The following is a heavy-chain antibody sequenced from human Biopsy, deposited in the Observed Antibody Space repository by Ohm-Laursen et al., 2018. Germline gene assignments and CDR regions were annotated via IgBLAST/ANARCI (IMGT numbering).Heavy chain of an antibody. CDR1: GDSVSSGSFY. CDR3: ARDRGYYSDRTVPGYFDL. D-gene: IGHD3-22*01. CDR2: IYDSGSNA. V-gene: IGHV4-61*03. J-gene: IGHJ2*01. Sequence: SETLSLTCTVSGDSVSSGSFYWTWIRQPPGQGLEYIGNIYDSGSNANYNPSLQSRVTISVDTSKNRFSLRLRSVTPADTAIYYCARDRGYYSDRTVPGYFDLWGRGTLVTVSS.